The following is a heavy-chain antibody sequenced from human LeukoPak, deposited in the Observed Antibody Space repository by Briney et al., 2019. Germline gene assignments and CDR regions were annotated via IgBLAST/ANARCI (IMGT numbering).Heavy chain of an antibody. CDR1: GGSISSGSFY. CDR2: IYTTGRT. Sequence: PSQTLSLTCTVSGGSISSGSFYWRWIRQPAGKGLEWIGRIYTTGRTNYNPSLQSRVTISVDTSKNQFSLKLSSVTAADTAVYYCARGAVVVPNWFDPWGQGTLVTVSS. J-gene: IGHJ5*02. V-gene: IGHV4-61*02. CDR3: ARGAVVVPNWFDP. D-gene: IGHD2-2*01.